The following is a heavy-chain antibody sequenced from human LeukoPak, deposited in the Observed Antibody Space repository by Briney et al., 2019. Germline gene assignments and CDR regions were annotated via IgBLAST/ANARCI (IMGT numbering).Heavy chain of an antibody. CDR2: MYIGGTT. CDR3: ARGDHWFDP. Sequence: SGTLSLTCGVSGGSISSSNWWSWVRQPPGKGLEWVGEMYIGGTTHYNPSLKSRVTMSVDTSKNQFSLKLSSVTAADTAVYYCARGDHWFDPWGQGTLVTVSS. CDR1: GGSISSSNW. D-gene: IGHD2-21*01. V-gene: IGHV4-4*02. J-gene: IGHJ5*02.